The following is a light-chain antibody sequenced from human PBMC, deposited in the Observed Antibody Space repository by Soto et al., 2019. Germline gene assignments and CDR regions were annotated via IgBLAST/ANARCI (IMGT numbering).Light chain of an antibody. Sequence: DIQMTQSPSTLSASVGDRVTITCRASQSISFWLAWYQQKPGKAPNLLIYDASTLQSGVQSRFSGSGSGTEFTLTISRLQPDDFATYYCQQYNVYSPTFGQGTKVEIK. V-gene: IGKV1-5*01. CDR3: QQYNVYSPT. CDR1: QSISFW. CDR2: DAS. J-gene: IGKJ1*01.